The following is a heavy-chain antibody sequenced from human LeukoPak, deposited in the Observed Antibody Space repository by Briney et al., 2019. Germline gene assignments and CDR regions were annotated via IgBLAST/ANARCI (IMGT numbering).Heavy chain of an antibody. Sequence: GASVKVSCKVSGYTLTELSMHWVRQAPGKGLEWMGGFDPEDGETIYAQKFQGRVTMTEDTSTDTAYVELSSLRSEDTAVYYCATDRSGIMITFGGVMPQYWGQGTLVTVSS. CDR1: GYTLTELS. J-gene: IGHJ4*02. D-gene: IGHD3-16*01. CDR3: ATDRSGIMITFGGVMPQY. CDR2: FDPEDGET. V-gene: IGHV1-24*01.